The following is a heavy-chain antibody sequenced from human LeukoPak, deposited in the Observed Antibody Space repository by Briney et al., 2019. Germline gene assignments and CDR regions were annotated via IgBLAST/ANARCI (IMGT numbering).Heavy chain of an antibody. Sequence: ASVKVSCKASGYTFTGYYMHWVRQAPGQGLEWMGWINPNSGGTNYAQKFQGRVTMTRDTSISTAYMELSRLRSDDTAVCYCARADRKYQLLYGVFAYWGQGTLVTVSS. CDR2: INPNSGGT. V-gene: IGHV1-2*02. J-gene: IGHJ4*02. CDR3: ARADRKYQLLYGVFAY. D-gene: IGHD2-2*02. CDR1: GYTFTGYY.